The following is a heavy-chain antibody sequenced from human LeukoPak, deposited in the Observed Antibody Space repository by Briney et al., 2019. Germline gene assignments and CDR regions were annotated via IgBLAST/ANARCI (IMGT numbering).Heavy chain of an antibody. CDR2: IYTSGST. J-gene: IGHJ3*02. CDR3: ARGEGDFWSGYFNDAFDI. D-gene: IGHD3-3*01. CDR1: GGSISSYY. Sequence: PSETLSLTCTVSGGSISSYYWSWIRQPAGKGLEWIGRIYTSGSTNYNPSLKSRVTMSVDTSKNQFSLKLSSVTAADTAVYYCARGEGDFWSGYFNDAFDIWGQGTMVTVSS. V-gene: IGHV4-4*07.